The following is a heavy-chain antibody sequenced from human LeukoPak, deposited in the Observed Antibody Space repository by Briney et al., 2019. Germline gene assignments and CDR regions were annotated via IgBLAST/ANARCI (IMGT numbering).Heavy chain of an antibody. CDR2: IYHSGST. D-gene: IGHD3-22*01. CDR1: GYSISSGFY. Sequence: SETLSLTCTVSGYSISSGFYWGWIRQPPGKGLEWIGSIYHSGSTHYNPSLKSRVTISVDTSKNQFSLKLSSVTAADTAVYYCARVGGYYSLRPIDYWGQGTLVTVSS. CDR3: ARVGGYYSLRPIDY. J-gene: IGHJ4*02. V-gene: IGHV4-38-2*02.